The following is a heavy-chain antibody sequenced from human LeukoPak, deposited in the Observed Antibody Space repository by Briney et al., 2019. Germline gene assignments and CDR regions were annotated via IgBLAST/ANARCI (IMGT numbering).Heavy chain of an antibody. CDR1: GGSISSHY. CDR2: IYYSGST. Sequence: SETLSLTCTVSGGSISSHYWSWIWQPPGKGLEWIGYIYYSGSTNYNPSLKSRVTISVDTSKNQFSLKLSSVTAADTAVYYCARETLRGGLHGGGFDYWGQGTLVTVSS. J-gene: IGHJ4*02. D-gene: IGHD3-16*01. CDR3: ARETLRGGLHGGGFDY. V-gene: IGHV4-59*11.